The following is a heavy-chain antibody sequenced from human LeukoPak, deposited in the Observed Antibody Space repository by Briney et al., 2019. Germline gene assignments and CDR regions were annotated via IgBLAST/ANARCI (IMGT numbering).Heavy chain of an antibody. CDR2: ISYDGSNK. V-gene: IGHV3-30*18. CDR1: GFTFSSYG. Sequence: GGSLRLSCAASGFTFSSYGMHWVRQAPGKGLEWVAVISYDGSNKYYADSVKGRFTISRDNSKNTLYLQMNSLRAEDTAVYYCANLPDSSGYYNRRTPTQRPYWGQGTLVTVSS. D-gene: IGHD3-22*01. CDR3: ANLPDSSGYYNRRTPTQRPY. J-gene: IGHJ4*02.